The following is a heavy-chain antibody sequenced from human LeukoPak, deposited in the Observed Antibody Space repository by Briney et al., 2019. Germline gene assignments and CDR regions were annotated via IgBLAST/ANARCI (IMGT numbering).Heavy chain of an antibody. V-gene: IGHV3-7*01. CDR1: GFSVSGYW. J-gene: IGHJ4*02. CDR3: AREWQGGIAAAGTRIEGDY. D-gene: IGHD6-13*01. Sequence: GGSLRLSCAVSGFSVSGYWMTWVRQAPGKGLEWVANIKQDGSEKNYVDSVKGRFTISRDNAENSLFLQMNSLRVEDTAVFYCAREWQGGIAAAGTRIEGDYWGQGTLVAVSS. CDR2: IKQDGSEK.